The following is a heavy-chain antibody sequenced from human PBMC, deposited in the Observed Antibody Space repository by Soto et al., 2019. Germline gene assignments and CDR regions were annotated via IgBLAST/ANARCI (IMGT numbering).Heavy chain of an antibody. Sequence: SGPTLVNPTQTLTLTCTFSGFSLNTRGVGVGWIRQPPGKALEWLALIYWDDDKRYSPSLKSRLTITKDTSKNQVVLTMTNMDPVDTATYYCAHILVPERYFDYWGQGTLVTVSS. CDR2: IYWDDDK. J-gene: IGHJ4*02. D-gene: IGHD1-1*01. CDR1: GFSLNTRGVG. V-gene: IGHV2-5*02. CDR3: AHILVPERYFDY.